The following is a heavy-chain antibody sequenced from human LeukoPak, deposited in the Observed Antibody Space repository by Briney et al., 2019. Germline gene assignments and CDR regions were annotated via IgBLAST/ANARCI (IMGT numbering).Heavy chain of an antibody. V-gene: IGHV5-51*01. CDR1: GYRFTNYH. J-gene: IGHJ4*02. CDR3: TRLISRGSDYNYVDD. D-gene: IGHD5-24*01. CDR2: IYLADSDT. Sequence: GASLKISCKGSGYRFTNYHIGWVRQLPGKGLEWMGIIYLADSDTRYRPTFRGQVTISVDKSINTAYLQWSSLKASDTAMHYCTRLISRGSDYNYVDDWGQGTLITVSS.